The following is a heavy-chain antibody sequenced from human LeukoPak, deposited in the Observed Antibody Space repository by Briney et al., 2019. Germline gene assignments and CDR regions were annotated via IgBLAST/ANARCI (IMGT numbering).Heavy chain of an antibody. J-gene: IGHJ4*02. CDR3: AKDCGEYSYGCYY. V-gene: IGHV3-30*18. CDR2: ISYDGNNK. CDR1: GFTFSSYG. D-gene: IGHD5-18*01. Sequence: GGSLRLSCAASGFTFSSYGMHWVRQAPGKGLEWVAVISYDGNNKYYADSVKGRFTISRDKSKNTLYLQMNSLRAEDTAVYYCAKDCGEYSYGCYYWGQGTLVTVSS.